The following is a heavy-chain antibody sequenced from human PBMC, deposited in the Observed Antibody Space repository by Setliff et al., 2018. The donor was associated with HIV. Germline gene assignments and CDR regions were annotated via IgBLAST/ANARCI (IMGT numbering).Heavy chain of an antibody. CDR3: ARRETGVLYFGTFYYNGMDV. V-gene: IGHV3-48*03. D-gene: IGHD2-8*01. CDR2: ISDSGTTI. J-gene: IGHJ6*02. CDR1: GFIFTNYE. Sequence: GGSLRLSCAASGFIFTNYEMNWVRQAPGKGLEWVSYISDSGTTIYYADFVKGRFTISRDNAKNSLYLQMDSLRVEDTAVYYRARRETGVLYFGTFYYNGMDVWGQGTTVTVSS.